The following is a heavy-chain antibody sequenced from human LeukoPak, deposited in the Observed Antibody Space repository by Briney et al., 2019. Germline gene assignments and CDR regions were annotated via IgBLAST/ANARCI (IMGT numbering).Heavy chain of an antibody. CDR3: ASYVGGTYARFDY. Sequence: PGGSLRLSCAASGFTFSSYAMSWVRQAPGKGLEWVSGITDSGGSTYYADSVKGRFTISRDKSTNTLYLQMNSLRAEDTAVYYCASYVGGTYARFDYWGQGTLVTVSS. CDR2: ITDSGGST. CDR1: GFTFSSYA. V-gene: IGHV3-23*01. D-gene: IGHD1-26*01. J-gene: IGHJ4*02.